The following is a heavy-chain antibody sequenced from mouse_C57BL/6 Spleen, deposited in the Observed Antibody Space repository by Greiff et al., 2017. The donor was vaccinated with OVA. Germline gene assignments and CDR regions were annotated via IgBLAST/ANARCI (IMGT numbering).Heavy chain of an antibody. CDR1: GYAFSSSW. V-gene: IGHV1-82*01. CDR2: IYPGDGGT. Sequence: ESGPELVKPGASVKISCKASGYAFSSSWMNWVKQRPGKGLEWIGRIYPGDGGTNYNGKFKGKATLTADKSSSTAYMQLSSLTSEDSAVYFCARSTTVVEDWFAYWGQGTLVTVSA. J-gene: IGHJ3*01. D-gene: IGHD1-1*01. CDR3: ARSTTVVEDWFAY.